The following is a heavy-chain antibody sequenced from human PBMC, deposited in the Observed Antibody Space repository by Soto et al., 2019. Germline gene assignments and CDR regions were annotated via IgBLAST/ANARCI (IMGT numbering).Heavy chain of an antibody. CDR3: ASIWFGAKNGMDV. D-gene: IGHD3-10*01. J-gene: IGHJ6*02. CDR2: IYYSGST. V-gene: IGHV4-59*01. CDR1: GGSISSYY. Sequence: SETLSLTCTVSGGSISSYYWSWIRQPPGKGLEWIGYIYYSGSTNYNPPLKSRVTISVDTSKNQFSLKLSSVTAADTAVYYCASIWFGAKNGMDVWGQGTTVTVSS.